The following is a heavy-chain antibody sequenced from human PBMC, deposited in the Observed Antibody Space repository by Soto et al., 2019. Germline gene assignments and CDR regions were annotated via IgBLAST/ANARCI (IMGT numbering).Heavy chain of an antibody. CDR3: ARPQGPDYYDINDC. Sequence: GGSLRLSCAASGFTFSSYSMNWVRQAPGKGLEWVSSISSSSSYIYYADSVKGRFTISRDNAKNSLYLQMNSLRAEDTAVYYCARPQGPDYYDINDCWGQGTLVTVSS. V-gene: IGHV3-21*01. D-gene: IGHD3-22*01. CDR2: ISSSSSYI. CDR1: GFTFSSYS. J-gene: IGHJ4*02.